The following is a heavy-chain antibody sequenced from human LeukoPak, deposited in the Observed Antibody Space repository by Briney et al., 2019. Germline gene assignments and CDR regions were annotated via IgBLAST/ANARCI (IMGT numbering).Heavy chain of an antibody. CDR3: AKNLAYYDILTGYYPTNFDY. V-gene: IGHV4-59*01. D-gene: IGHD3-9*01. Sequence: SETLSLTCSVSGGSISNYYWSWIRQSPGKGLEWIGYIYYNGSTNYNPSLKSRVTISVDTPKNQFSLKLSSVTAADTAVYYCAKNLAYYDILTGYYPTNFDYWGQGTLVTVSS. CDR2: IYYNGST. J-gene: IGHJ4*02. CDR1: GGSISNYY.